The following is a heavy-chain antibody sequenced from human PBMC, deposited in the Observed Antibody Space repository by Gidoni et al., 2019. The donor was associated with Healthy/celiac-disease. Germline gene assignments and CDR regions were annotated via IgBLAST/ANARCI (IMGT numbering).Heavy chain of an antibody. J-gene: IGHJ4*02. D-gene: IGHD2-15*01. CDR2: ISGSGGST. Sequence: LEWVSAISGSGGSTYYADSVKGRFTLSRDNSKNTLYLQMNSLRAEDTAVYYCAKDKGIVVVVAASDYWGQGTLVTVSS. V-gene: IGHV3-23*01. CDR3: AKDKGIVVVVAASDY.